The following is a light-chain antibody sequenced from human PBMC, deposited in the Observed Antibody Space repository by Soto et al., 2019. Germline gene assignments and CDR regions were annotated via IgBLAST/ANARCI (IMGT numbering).Light chain of an antibody. CDR3: QQYNSYSPLT. Sequence: DIQMTQSPSTLSASVGDRVTITCRASQTIRSWLAWYQQKPGKAPKLLIYDASSLESGVPSRFSGSGSGTEFTLTISSLQPDDFATYYCQQYNSYSPLTFGGGTKVDI. V-gene: IGKV1-5*01. J-gene: IGKJ4*01. CDR2: DAS. CDR1: QTIRSW.